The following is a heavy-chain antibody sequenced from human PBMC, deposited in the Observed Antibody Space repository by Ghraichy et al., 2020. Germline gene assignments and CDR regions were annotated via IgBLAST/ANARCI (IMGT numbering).Heavy chain of an antibody. Sequence: GGSLRLSCAASGFTFSSYAMSWVRQAPGKGLEWVSAISGSGGSTYYADSVKGRFTISRDNSKNTLYLQMNSLRAEDTAVYYCASQDFWRNSKLYYDILTGYRNGGELDYWGQGTLVTVSS. CDR1: GFTFSSYA. J-gene: IGHJ4*02. D-gene: IGHD3-9*01. CDR3: ASQDFWRNSKLYYDILTGYRNGGELDY. CDR2: ISGSGGST. V-gene: IGHV3-23*01.